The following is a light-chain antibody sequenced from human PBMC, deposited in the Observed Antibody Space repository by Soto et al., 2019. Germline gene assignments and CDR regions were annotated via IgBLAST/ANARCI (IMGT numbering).Light chain of an antibody. J-gene: IGKJ1*01. CDR1: QTISSW. CDR2: KAS. V-gene: IGKV1-5*03. CDR3: QKYNSAPPWT. Sequence: DIEMTHAPSALSGSVGDRVTITCRASQTISSWLAWYQQKPGKAPKLLIYKASTLKSGVPSRFSGSGSGTDFTLTISSLQPEDVATYYCQKYNSAPPWTFGQGTKVDI.